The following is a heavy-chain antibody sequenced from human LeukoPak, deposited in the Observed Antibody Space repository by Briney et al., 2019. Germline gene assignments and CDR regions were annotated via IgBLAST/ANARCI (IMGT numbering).Heavy chain of an antibody. CDR3: TYGDYPLTY. Sequence: HPGGSLRLSCAASGLTVTNNYWHWVRQPPGKGPEWISILYSDGDTKYADSVKGRFTFSRDSSRSTLYLQMNGLRAEDTAVYYCTYGDYPLTYRGQGTLVSVSS. J-gene: IGHJ4*02. D-gene: IGHD4-17*01. CDR2: LYSDGDT. CDR1: GLTVTNNY. V-gene: IGHV3-66*01.